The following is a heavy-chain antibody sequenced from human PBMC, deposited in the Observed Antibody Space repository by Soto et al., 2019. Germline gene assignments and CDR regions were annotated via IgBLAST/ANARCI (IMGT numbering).Heavy chain of an antibody. CDR2: IYSDGTST. J-gene: IGHJ3*01. D-gene: IGHD1-26*01. V-gene: IGHV3-74*01. CDR3: ARGDRGAFDL. CDR1: GFTFDYYW. Sequence: GGSLRLSCAASGFTFDYYWMHWVRQAPWKGLVWVSRIYSDGTSTTYADSVKGRFTISRDNAKNTVSLQMNSLRADDTTVYYCARGDRGAFDLWGQGTVVTVSS.